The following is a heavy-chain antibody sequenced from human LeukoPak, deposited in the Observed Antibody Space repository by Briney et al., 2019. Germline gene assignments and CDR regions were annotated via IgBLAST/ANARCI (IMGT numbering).Heavy chain of an antibody. V-gene: IGHV3-23*01. CDR3: AKGPQVGHIPWRFFDY. J-gene: IGHJ4*02. D-gene: IGHD1-26*01. CDR2: ISASGGSP. CDR1: GFTFSSFA. Sequence: GGSLRLSCIASGFTFSSFATNWVRQAPGRGLEWVSGISASGGSPYYADSVKGRFTISRHNSKNTLYLYVNSVRAEDTAVYYCAKGPQVGHIPWRFFDYWGQGTLAPVSS.